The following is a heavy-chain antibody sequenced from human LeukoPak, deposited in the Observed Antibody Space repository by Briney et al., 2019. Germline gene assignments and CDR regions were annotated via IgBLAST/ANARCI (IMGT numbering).Heavy chain of an antibody. D-gene: IGHD3-22*01. J-gene: IGHJ3*01. CDR2: ISASYGST. CDR1: GFTFSTYA. CDR3: AKDYYYDPVDAFDV. V-gene: IGHV3-23*01. Sequence: PGGSLRLSCAASGFTFSTYAVSWVRQAPGRGLEWVSCISASYGSTYYADSVKGRFTISRDNSKNTLYLQMNSLRAEDTAVYYCAKDYYYDPVDAFDVWGQGTMVSVSP.